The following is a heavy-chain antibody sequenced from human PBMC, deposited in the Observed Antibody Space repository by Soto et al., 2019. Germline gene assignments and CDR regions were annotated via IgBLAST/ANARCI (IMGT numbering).Heavy chain of an antibody. V-gene: IGHV3-23*01. Sequence: GGSLRLSCAASGSTFRSFAMAWVRQAPGKGPEWVSTIISGGSTFYADSVKGRFTISRDNSKNTLYLQMNSLRAEDTAVYYCGKEPEVPGRGLDYWGQGTPVTVSS. J-gene: IGHJ4*02. CDR3: GKEPEVPGRGLDY. CDR1: GSTFRSFA. CDR2: IISGGST.